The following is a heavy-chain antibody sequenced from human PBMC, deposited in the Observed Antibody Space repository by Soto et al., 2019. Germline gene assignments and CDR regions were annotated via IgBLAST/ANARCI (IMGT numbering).Heavy chain of an antibody. CDR1: GGTFSSYT. D-gene: IGHD6-6*01. CDR2: IIPILGIA. CDR3: ARGGASSSSVYYYYYYMDV. V-gene: IGHV1-69*02. Sequence: SVKVSCKASGGTFSSYTISWVRQSPGQGLEWMGRIIPILGIANYAQKFQGRVTITADKSTSTAYMELSSLRSEDTAVYYCARGGASSSSVYYYYYYMDVWGKGTTVTVSS. J-gene: IGHJ6*03.